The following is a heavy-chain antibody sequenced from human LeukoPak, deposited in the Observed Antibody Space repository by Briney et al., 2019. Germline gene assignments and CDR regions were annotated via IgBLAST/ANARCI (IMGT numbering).Heavy chain of an antibody. CDR1: GGSISSSSSY. V-gene: IGHV4-39*01. Sequence: PSETLSLTCTVSGGSISSSSSYWGWIPQPQGKGLEWFVTTYNSWRNYYNPSLKSLVTISGDTSKNQFSLKVTSVTAADTAVYYCARFSGYIYGYDYWGQGTLVTVSS. CDR2: TYNSWRN. D-gene: IGHD5-18*01. CDR3: ARFSGYIYGYDY. J-gene: IGHJ4*02.